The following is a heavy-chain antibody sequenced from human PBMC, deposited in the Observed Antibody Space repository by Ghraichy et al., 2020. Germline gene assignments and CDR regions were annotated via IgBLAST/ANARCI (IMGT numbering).Heavy chain of an antibody. Sequence: GGSLRLSCAASGFTFSSYGMHWVRQAPGKGLEWVAVIWYDGSNKYYADSVKGRFTISRDNSKNTLYLQMNSLRAEDTAVYYCARGAMVQGVMVEYYFDYWGQGTLVTVSS. D-gene: IGHD3-10*01. J-gene: IGHJ4*02. CDR2: IWYDGSNK. CDR1: GFTFSSYG. CDR3: ARGAMVQGVMVEYYFDY. V-gene: IGHV3-33*01.